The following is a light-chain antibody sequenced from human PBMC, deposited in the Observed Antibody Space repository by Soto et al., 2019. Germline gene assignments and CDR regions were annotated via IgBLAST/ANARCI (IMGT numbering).Light chain of an antibody. Sequence: EIVLTQSPATLSLSPGERATLSCRASQSVSSSLAWYQHKPGQAPRLLIYATSHRATDIPTRFSGSGSETDFTLTISSLEPEDFAVYYCQQRSDWPPSLTFGGGTKVKIK. V-gene: IGKV3-11*01. CDR2: ATS. CDR1: QSVSSS. J-gene: IGKJ4*01. CDR3: QQRSDWPPSLT.